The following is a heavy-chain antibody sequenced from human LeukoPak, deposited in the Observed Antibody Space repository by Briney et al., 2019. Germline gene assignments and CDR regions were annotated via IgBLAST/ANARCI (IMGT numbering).Heavy chain of an antibody. CDR2: IYYTGST. V-gene: IGHV4-59*01. Sequence: SETLSLTCTVSGGSISPYYWTWIRHPPGKRLEWLGDIYYTGSTNYNPSLKNRVTISVDTSNNQFSLKLTSMTAADTAVYYCARSSTPIYAFEIWGQGTGVTVSS. D-gene: IGHD2/OR15-2a*01. CDR1: GGSISPYY. J-gene: IGHJ3*02. CDR3: ARSSTPIYAFEI.